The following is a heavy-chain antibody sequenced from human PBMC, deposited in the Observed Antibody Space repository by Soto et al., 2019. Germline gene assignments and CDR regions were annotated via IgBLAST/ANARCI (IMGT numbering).Heavy chain of an antibody. CDR3: ARETPDYYDSSGLRFDP. D-gene: IGHD3-22*01. Sequence: ALDTLSLTCTDSGGYISSYYWSYIRHPPGKGLEWIGYIYYSGSTNYNPSLKSRVTISVDTSKNQFSLKLSSVTAADTAVYYCARETPDYYDSSGLRFDPWGQGTLVTVS. CDR1: GGYISSYY. J-gene: IGHJ5*02. CDR2: IYYSGST. V-gene: IGHV4-59*01.